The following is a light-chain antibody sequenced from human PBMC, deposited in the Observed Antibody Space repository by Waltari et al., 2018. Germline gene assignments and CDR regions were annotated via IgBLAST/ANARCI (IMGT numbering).Light chain of an antibody. CDR2: EVS. J-gene: IGLJ1*01. V-gene: IGLV2-14*01. Sequence: QSALTQPASVSGSPGQSITISCTGTRSDVGGYNYVSWYQHHPGHAPKLLSYEVSNRPSGVSTRFSGSKSGNTASLTISGLQAEDEADYHCSSYTSSNTYYVFGTGTKVTVL. CDR3: SSYTSSNTYYV. CDR1: RSDVGGYNY.